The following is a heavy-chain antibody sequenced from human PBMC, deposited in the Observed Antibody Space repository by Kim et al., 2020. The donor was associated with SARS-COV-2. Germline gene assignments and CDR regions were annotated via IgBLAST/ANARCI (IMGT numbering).Heavy chain of an antibody. Sequence: SETLSLTCTVSGGSISSSRYYWGWIRQPPGKGLEWIGSIYYSGSTYYNPSLKSRVTISVDTSKNQFSLKLCSVTAADTAVCYCARRWLRSGYFDYWGQGTLVTVSS. V-gene: IGHV4-39*01. CDR3: ARRWLRSGYFDY. CDR2: IYYSGST. D-gene: IGHD5-12*01. J-gene: IGHJ4*02. CDR1: GGSISSSRYY.